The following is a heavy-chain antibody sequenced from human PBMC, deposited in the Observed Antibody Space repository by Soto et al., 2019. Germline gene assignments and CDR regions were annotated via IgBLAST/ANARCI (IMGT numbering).Heavy chain of an antibody. CDR3: ARGRGGFHYGMDV. V-gene: IGHV3-53*04. CDR2: IYSDGST. CDR1: GFTVSSDY. J-gene: IGHJ6*02. Sequence: EVQLVESGGGLVQPGGSLRLSCAASGFTVSSDYMNWVRLAPGKGLEWLSIIYSDGSTYYADSVKGRFTISRHNSKSTLYLQMNSLRAEDTAVYYCARGRGGFHYGMDVWGQGTTVTVSS. D-gene: IGHD6-25*01.